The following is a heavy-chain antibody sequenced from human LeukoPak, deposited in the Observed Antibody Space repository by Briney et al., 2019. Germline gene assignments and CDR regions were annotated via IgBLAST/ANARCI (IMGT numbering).Heavy chain of an antibody. D-gene: IGHD3-10*01. CDR1: GFTFSSYS. CDR3: ARFMANYYYYMDV. Sequence: GGSLRLSCAASGFTFSSYSMNWVRQAPGKGLEWVSSISSSSSYIHYADSVKGRFTISRDNAKNSLYLQMNSLRAEDTAVYYCARFMANYYYYMDVWGKGTTVTVSS. CDR2: ISSSSSYI. V-gene: IGHV3-21*01. J-gene: IGHJ6*03.